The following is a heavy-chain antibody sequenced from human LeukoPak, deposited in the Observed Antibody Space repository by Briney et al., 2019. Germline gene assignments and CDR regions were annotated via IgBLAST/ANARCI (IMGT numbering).Heavy chain of an antibody. D-gene: IGHD3-16*01. Sequence: PSETLSLTCTVSGYSISSGYYWGWIRQPPGKGLEWIGSIYHSGSTYYNPSLKSRVTISVDTSKNQFSLKLSSVTAADTAVYYCARGLVWRFLLDSRRDSFDIWGQGTTITVSS. CDR3: ARGLVWRFLLDSRRDSFDI. V-gene: IGHV4-38-2*02. CDR1: GYSISSGYY. J-gene: IGHJ3*02. CDR2: IYHSGST.